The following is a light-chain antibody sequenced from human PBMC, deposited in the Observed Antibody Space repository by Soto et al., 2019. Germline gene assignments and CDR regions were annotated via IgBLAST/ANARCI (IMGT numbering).Light chain of an antibody. Sequence: QSVLTQPPSVSAAPGQKVTISCSGSSSNIGNNYVSWYRQLPGTAPRLLIYDNNKRPSGIPDRFSGSKSGTSAALDTTGLQTGDEADDYCGPCDSSRMGVVFGGGTKLTVL. CDR2: DNN. CDR3: GPCDSSRMGVV. J-gene: IGLJ2*01. CDR1: SSNIGNNY. V-gene: IGLV1-51*01.